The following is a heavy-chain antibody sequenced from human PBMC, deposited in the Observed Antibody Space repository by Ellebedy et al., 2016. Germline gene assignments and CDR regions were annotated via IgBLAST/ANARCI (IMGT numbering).Heavy chain of an antibody. CDR1: GGSISSGSYY. J-gene: IGHJ6*02. CDR2: IYYSGST. V-gene: IGHV4-39*01. Sequence: SETLSLXXTVSGGSISSGSYYWGWIRQPPGKGLEWIGSIYYSGSTYYNPSLKSRVTISVDTSKNQFSLKLSSVTAADTAVYYCARHFTLTTVTSNHYYGMDVWGQGTTVTVSS. D-gene: IGHD4-17*01. CDR3: ARHFTLTTVTSNHYYGMDV.